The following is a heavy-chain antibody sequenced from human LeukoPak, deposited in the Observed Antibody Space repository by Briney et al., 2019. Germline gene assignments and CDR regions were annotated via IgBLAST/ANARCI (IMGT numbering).Heavy chain of an antibody. J-gene: IGHJ4*02. V-gene: IGHV3-23*01. CDR3: AKDRGGTGNAYYFDS. CDR2: ITGTGAGYST. Sequence: GGSLRLSCAASGFTFSTYAMSWVRQAPGKGLEWVSAITGTGAGYSTYYADSVKGRFTISRDNSKNTQYLQMNSLGAEDAAVYYCAKDRGGTGNAYYFDSWGQGTLVTVSS. CDR1: GFTFSTYA. D-gene: IGHD7-27*01.